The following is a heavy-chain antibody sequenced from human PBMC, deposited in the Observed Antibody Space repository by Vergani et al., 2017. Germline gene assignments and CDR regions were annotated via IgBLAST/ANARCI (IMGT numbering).Heavy chain of an antibody. CDR1: GFSFSTYG. CDR3: ANSYCSSLSCYAFYGMKV. CDR2: LRYDGSNE. J-gene: IGHJ6*02. D-gene: IGHD2-2*01. Sequence: QVQLVESGGGVVQPGGSLRLSCAASGFSFSTYGMHWVRQAPGRGLEWVAFLRYDGSNEYYGDAVKGRFIISRDNSKNMLSLEMHSLRPEDTAVYYCANSYCSSLSCYAFYGMKVWGQGTTVTVSS. V-gene: IGHV3-30*02.